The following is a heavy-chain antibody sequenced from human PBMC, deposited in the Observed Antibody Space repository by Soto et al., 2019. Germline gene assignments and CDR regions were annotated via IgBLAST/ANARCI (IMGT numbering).Heavy chain of an antibody. D-gene: IGHD3-3*01. V-gene: IGHV3-49*04. CDR1: GFTFGDYA. CDR3: TRAFWSGYYPFDY. J-gene: IGHJ4*02. Sequence: SLRLSCTASGFTFGDYAMSWVRQAPGKGLEWVGFIRSKAYGGTTEYAASVKGRFTISRDDSKSIAYLQMNSLKTEDTAVYYCTRAFWSGYYPFDYWGQGTLVTVSS. CDR2: IRSKAYGGTT.